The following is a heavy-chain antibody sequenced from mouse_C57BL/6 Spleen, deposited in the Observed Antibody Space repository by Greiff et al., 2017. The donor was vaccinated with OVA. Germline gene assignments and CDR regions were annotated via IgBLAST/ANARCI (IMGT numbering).Heavy chain of an antibody. J-gene: IGHJ4*01. V-gene: IGHV1-52*01. CDR3: ARLTTTVVDYAMDY. CDR2: IDPSDSET. D-gene: IGHD1-1*01. Sequence: VQLQQPGAELVRPGSSVKLSCKASGYTFTSYWMHWVKQRPIQGLEWIGNIDPSDSETHYNQKFKDKATLTVDKSSSTAYMQLSSLTSEDSAVYYCARLTTTVVDYAMDYWGQGTSVTVSS. CDR1: GYTFTSYW.